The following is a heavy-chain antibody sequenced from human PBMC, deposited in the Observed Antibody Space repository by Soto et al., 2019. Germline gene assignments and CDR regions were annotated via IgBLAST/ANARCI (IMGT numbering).Heavy chain of an antibody. CDR2: MNPDSGDT. CDR3: ARSRGGTGVHFDY. CDR1: GYTFTNYD. V-gene: IGHV1-8*01. J-gene: IGHJ4*02. D-gene: IGHD7-27*01. Sequence: QVQLVQSGAEVKEPGASVKVSCKASGYTFTNYDINSVRQATGQGPEWMGWMNPDSGDTGYVPNFQGRVTMTRSTSISTAYMELSDLRSEDTAVYYCARSRGGTGVHFDYWGQGTLVTVSS.